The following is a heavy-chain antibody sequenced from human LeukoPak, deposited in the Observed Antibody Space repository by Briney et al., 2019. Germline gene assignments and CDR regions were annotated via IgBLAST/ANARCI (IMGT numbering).Heavy chain of an antibody. CDR2: ISAGGDET. CDR1: GLRFSTYA. CDR3: AQDHLGFGDYWFRY. Sequence: GGSLRLSCVTPGLRFSTYAMSWVRQAPGKGLEWVSAISAGGDETHYADSVKGRFTVSRDNSKNTLFLQMNSLRVEDTAVYYCAQDHLGFGDYWFRYWGQGTLVSVSS. J-gene: IGHJ4*02. V-gene: IGHV3-23*01. D-gene: IGHD4-17*01.